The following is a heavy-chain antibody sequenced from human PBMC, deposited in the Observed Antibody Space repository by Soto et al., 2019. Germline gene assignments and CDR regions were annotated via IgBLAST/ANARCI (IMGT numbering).Heavy chain of an antibody. Sequence: LRLSCAPSGFTFGSYAMSWVRQAPRQGLAWVSAISTSGGTTYYAYSVKGRFTISRDNSKNTLYLQMNGLRAEDTAVYYCANSRIAVAGTTYYFDYWGLGTLVTVSS. CDR2: ISTSGGTT. CDR3: ANSRIAVAGTTYYFDY. J-gene: IGHJ4*02. D-gene: IGHD6-19*01. V-gene: IGHV3-23*01. CDR1: GFTFGSYA.